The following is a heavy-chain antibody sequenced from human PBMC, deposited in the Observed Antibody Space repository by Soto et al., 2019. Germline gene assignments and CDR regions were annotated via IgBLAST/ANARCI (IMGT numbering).Heavy chain of an antibody. Sequence: SETLSLTCAVYGGSFSGYYWSWIRQPPGKGLEWIGEINHSGSTNYNPSLKSRVTISVDTSKNQFSLKLSSVTAADTAVYYCARDRGHIVVVTAIPIGGYYYGMDVWGQGTTVTVSS. CDR1: GGSFSGYY. D-gene: IGHD2-21*02. CDR2: INHSGST. CDR3: ARDRGHIVVVTAIPIGGYYYGMDV. V-gene: IGHV4-34*01. J-gene: IGHJ6*02.